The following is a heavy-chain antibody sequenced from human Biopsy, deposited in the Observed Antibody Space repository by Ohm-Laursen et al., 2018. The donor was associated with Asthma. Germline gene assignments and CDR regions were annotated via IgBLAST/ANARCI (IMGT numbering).Heavy chain of an antibody. CDR3: ARVLTTEEGDTWFDP. CDR2: IIPMFGTT. Sequence: SVKVSCNVSGGTFSNYVFSWVRQAPGQGLEWMGGIIPMFGTTKYTQKFQARVSITADEATSTVYMELSSLRSEDTAVYYCARVLTTEEGDTWFDPWGQGTLVTVSS. D-gene: IGHD4-11*01. V-gene: IGHV1-69*13. J-gene: IGHJ5*02. CDR1: GGTFSNYV.